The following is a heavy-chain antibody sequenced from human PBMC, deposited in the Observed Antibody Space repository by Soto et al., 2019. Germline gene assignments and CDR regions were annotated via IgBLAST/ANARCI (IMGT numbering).Heavy chain of an antibody. CDR1: SGSISSSSW. CDR2: IYHSGST. J-gene: IGHJ4*02. V-gene: IGHV4-4*02. CDR3: VGRGEVRGPFDY. D-gene: IGHD3-10*01. Sequence: QVQLQESGPGLVKPSGTLSLTCAVSSGSISSSSWWSWVRQPPGKGLEWIGEIYHSGSTNYNPSLKSRVTISVDKSKNQFSLKLSSVTAADTAVDYCVGRGEVRGPFDYWGQGTLVTVSS.